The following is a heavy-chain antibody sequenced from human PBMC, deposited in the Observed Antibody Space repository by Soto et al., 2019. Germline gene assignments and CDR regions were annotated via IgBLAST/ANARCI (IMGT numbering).Heavy chain of an antibody. J-gene: IGHJ6*02. V-gene: IGHV3-11*01. CDR2: ISSSGSTK. CDR1: GFTFSDYY. CDR3: ARDRYWRYGMDV. D-gene: IGHD1-1*01. Sequence: QVQLVESGGGLVKPGGSLRLSCAASGFTFSDYYMTWIRQAPGKGLEWVSYISSSGSTKYYADSMEGRITISRDNAKNSLYLQMNSLRAEDTAVYYCARDRYWRYGMDVWGQGTTVTVSS.